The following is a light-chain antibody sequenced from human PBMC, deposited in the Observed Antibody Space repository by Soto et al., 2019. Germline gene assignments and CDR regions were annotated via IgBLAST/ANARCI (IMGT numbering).Light chain of an antibody. CDR2: GAS. V-gene: IGKV1-39*01. CDR1: RSISNY. Sequence: DIQMTQSPSSLSASVGDAVSLTCRASRSISNYLNWYQQKPGRAPKLLISGASSLQRGVPSRFSGSRSRTTFTLTSTSTQPDDVAIYFCQQSYTAPYTFGHGTKGEIK. J-gene: IGKJ3*01. CDR3: QQSYTAPYT.